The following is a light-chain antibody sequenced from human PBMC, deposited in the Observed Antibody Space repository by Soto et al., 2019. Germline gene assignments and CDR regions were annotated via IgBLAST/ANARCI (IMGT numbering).Light chain of an antibody. J-gene: IGKJ2*01. CDR1: QSVSSSY. CDR2: GAS. CDR3: QQYGRSPGMYT. V-gene: IGKV3-20*01. Sequence: EILLTQSPGTLSLSPGERATLSCRASQSVSSSYYLAWYQQKPGQAPRLLIYGASNRATGIPDRFSGSGSGTEITLTISRREPEDFAVYYYQQYGRSPGMYTFGQGTKLEI.